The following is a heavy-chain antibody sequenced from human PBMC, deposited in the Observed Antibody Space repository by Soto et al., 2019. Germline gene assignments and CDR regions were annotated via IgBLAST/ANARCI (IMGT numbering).Heavy chain of an antibody. V-gene: IGHV3-23*01. CDR2: INGDAGNT. J-gene: IGHJ4*02. Sequence: EVQLLEPGGGVIQPGGSLRLSSAASGFTFSNYAMSWGRQAPGKGLEWVATINGDAGNTYYADSVKGRFSVSRDNSESTLFLQMSSLRAEDTSVYYCAKIPIMTTETHYLDYWGQGTLVTVSS. CDR3: AKIPIMTTETHYLDY. D-gene: IGHD4-17*01. CDR1: GFTFSNYA.